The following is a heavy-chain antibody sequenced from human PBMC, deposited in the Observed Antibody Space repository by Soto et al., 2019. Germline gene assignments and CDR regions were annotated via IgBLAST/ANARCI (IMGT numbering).Heavy chain of an antibody. D-gene: IGHD2-15*01. Sequence: QVQLVQSGAEVKKPGASVKVSCKASGYTFTSYGISWVRQAPGQGLEWMGWVNAYNGKTNYAQKFQGRVTMTTDTSTSTAYMELRXXXXXXXXXXXXXXXXVSGRTGFDYWGQGTLVTVSS. CDR3: XXXXVSGRTGFDY. V-gene: IGHV1-18*01. J-gene: IGHJ4*02. CDR1: GYTFTSYG. CDR2: VNAYNGKT.